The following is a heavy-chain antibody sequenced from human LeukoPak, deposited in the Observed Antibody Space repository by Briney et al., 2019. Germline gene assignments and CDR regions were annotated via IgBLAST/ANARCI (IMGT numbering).Heavy chain of an antibody. V-gene: IGHV4-61*02. CDR2: IYTSGRT. Sequence: SETLSLTCTVSGGSISSGSYYGSWIRQPAGKGREWIGRIYTSGRTNYNPSLKSRITISVDTSKNQFTLKLSSVTAADTAVYFCARDRDWFDPWGQGTLVTVSS. CDR3: ARDRDWFDP. J-gene: IGHJ5*02. CDR1: GGSISSGSYY.